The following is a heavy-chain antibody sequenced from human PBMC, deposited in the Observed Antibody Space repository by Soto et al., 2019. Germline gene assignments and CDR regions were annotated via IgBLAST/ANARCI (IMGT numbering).Heavy chain of an antibody. CDR1: GGSISSYY. CDR2: FYYIGST. V-gene: IGHV4-59*01. J-gene: IGHJ6*03. D-gene: IGHD6-13*01. Sequence: QVQLQESGPGLVKPSETLSLTCTVSGGSISSYYWSWIRQPPGKGLELIWLFYYIGSTNYNPSLRSRETISVDTSKNQFSLKLSSVTAADTAVYYCTRGKRQLGYYYYYMDGWGKGTTVTVSS. CDR3: TRGKRQLGYYYYYMDG.